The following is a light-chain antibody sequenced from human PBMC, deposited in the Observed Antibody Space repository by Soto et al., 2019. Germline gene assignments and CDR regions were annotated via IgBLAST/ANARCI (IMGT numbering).Light chain of an antibody. V-gene: IGKV2-28*01. J-gene: IGKJ2*01. CDR1: QSLLHSNGYNY. Sequence: DVVMTQSPLSLPVTPGESASISCRSSQSLLHSNGYNYVDWYLQKPGQSPQLLIYLGSLRAGGVPDRFSGSGSGTDFTLTISLLEAEDVGFYYGMPAPQTPPYNFGKGTKVEIK. CDR3: MPAPQTPPYN. CDR2: LGS.